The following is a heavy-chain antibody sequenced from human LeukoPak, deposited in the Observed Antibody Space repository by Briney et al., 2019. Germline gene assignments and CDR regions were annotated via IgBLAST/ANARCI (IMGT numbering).Heavy chain of an antibody. CDR3: ANGFINDWFALDY. CDR2: ISGSGGTT. Sequence: GGSLRLSCAASGFTFHSYAMTWVRQAAGKGLEWVSAISGSGGTTYYADSVKGRFTISRDNSKKTLYLQMTSLRAEDKAAYYFANGFINDWFALDYWGQGTLVTVSS. J-gene: IGHJ4*02. D-gene: IGHD3-9*01. V-gene: IGHV3-23*01. CDR1: GFTFHSYA.